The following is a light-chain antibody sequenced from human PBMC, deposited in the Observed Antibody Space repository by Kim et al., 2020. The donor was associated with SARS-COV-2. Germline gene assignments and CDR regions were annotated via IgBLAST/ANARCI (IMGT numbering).Light chain of an antibody. CDR2: KVS. CDR3: MQSSHWPRS. Sequence: QPASISCRSSQSLVDRDGNTFLNWFQQRPGQPPRRLIYKVSNRDSGVPDRFSGSGSGTDFTLKISRVEAGDIAIYYCMQSSHWPRSFGQGTKLEI. CDR1: QSLVDRDGNTF. V-gene: IGKV2-30*01. J-gene: IGKJ2*03.